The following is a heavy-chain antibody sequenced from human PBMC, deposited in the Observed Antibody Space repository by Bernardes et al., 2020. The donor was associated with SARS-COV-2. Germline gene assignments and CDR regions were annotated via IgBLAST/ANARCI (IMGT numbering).Heavy chain of an antibody. V-gene: IGHV3-64D*06. CDR3: VKRNSGSSPPLDS. Sequence: GGSLRLSCAASGFTFSTYAMHWVRQAPEKGPEFVSAITSNGDSTFYAESVKGRFTISRDNSKNTLYLQMSSLRSEDTAIYYCVKRNSGSSPPLDSWGQGTLVTVSS. CDR1: GFTFSTYA. J-gene: IGHJ4*02. CDR2: ITSNGDST. D-gene: IGHD3-10*01.